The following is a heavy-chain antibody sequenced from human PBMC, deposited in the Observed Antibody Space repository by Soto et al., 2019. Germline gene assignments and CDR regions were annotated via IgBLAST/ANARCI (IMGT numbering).Heavy chain of an antibody. Sequence: QVPLVESGGGVVQPGRSLRLSCVASGFMFSNHGMHWVRQAPGKGLEWVAVIWSDGNNRYYADSVKGRFTISRDNSKNTVYLQMNSLRAEDTAVYYCVRGDNWNDEASDYWGQGTLVTVSS. J-gene: IGHJ4*02. CDR1: GFMFSNHG. V-gene: IGHV3-33*01. CDR2: IWSDGNNR. D-gene: IGHD1-1*01. CDR3: VRGDNWNDEASDY.